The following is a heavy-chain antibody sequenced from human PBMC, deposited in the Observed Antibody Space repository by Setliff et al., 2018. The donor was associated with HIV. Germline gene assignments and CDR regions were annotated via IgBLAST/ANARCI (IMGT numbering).Heavy chain of an antibody. J-gene: IGHJ4*02. V-gene: IGHV4-59*11. Sequence: PSETLSLTCTVSGPSINIHYWSWIRQSPGKGFEWIGYIYSTGSTNYNPSLQSRVTISMVASRNQFSLEVTSVTAADTAVYYCAKGAGFYGDYTFDHWGQGRQVTVSS. CDR2: IYSTGST. CDR3: AKGAGFYGDYTFDH. CDR1: GPSINIHY. D-gene: IGHD4-17*01.